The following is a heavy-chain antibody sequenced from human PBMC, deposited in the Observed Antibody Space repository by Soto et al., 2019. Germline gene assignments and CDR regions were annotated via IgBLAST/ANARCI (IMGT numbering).Heavy chain of an antibody. CDR3: ARSETAGHKGFDI. V-gene: IGHV1-69*06. Sequence: QVQLEQSGAEVRKPGSSVKVSCKASGGTFSSSAINWLRQAPGQGPEWMGGIIPTFGTSNYIPKLRGRVTITADTSTNTAYMEVRSLTSEDTAMYYCARSETAGHKGFDIWGQGTMVTVSA. CDR1: GGTFSSSA. CDR2: IIPTFGTS. J-gene: IGHJ3*02. D-gene: IGHD6-19*01.